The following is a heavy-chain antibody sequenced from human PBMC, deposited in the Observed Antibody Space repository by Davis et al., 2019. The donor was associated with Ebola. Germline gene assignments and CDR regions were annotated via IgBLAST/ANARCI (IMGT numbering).Heavy chain of an antibody. CDR1: GFTFSSYE. Sequence: GESLKISCAASGFTFSSYEMSWVRQAPGKGLEWVSYISSSGNTIYYVDSVKGRFTISRDNAKDSLYLQMNSLRAEDTAVYYCAREGYNSGSYYFDYWGQGTLVTVSS. J-gene: IGHJ4*02. CDR3: AREGYNSGSYYFDY. V-gene: IGHV3-48*03. CDR2: ISSSGNTI. D-gene: IGHD6-19*01.